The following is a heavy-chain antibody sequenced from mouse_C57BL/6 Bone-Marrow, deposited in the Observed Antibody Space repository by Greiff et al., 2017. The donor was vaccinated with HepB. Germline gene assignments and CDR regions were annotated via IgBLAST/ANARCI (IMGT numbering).Heavy chain of an antibody. D-gene: IGHD1-1*02. V-gene: IGHV10-3*01. CDR2: IRSKSSNYAT. CDR1: GFTFNTYA. CDR3: VRDGGGQLEAWFAY. J-gene: IGHJ3*01. Sequence: EVQVVESGGGLVQPKGSLKLSCAASGFTFNTYAMHWVRQAPGKGLEWVARIRSKSSNYATYYADSVKDRFTISRDDSQSMLYLQMNNLKTEDTAMYYCVRDGGGQLEAWFAYWGQGTLVTVSA.